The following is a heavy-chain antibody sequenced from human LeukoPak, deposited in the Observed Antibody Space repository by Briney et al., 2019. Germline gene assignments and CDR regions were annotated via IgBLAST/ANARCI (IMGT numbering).Heavy chain of an antibody. CDR3: ARTSYCGGDCYSRLHFDY. CDR1: GYTFTGYY. J-gene: IGHJ4*02. CDR2: INPNSGGT. Sequence: ASVKVSCKASGYTFTGYYMHWVRLAPGQGLEWMGWINPNSGGTNYAQKFQGRVTMTRDTSISTAYMELSRLRSDDTAVYYCARTSYCGGDCYSRLHFDYWGQGTLVTVSS. D-gene: IGHD2-21*02. V-gene: IGHV1-2*02.